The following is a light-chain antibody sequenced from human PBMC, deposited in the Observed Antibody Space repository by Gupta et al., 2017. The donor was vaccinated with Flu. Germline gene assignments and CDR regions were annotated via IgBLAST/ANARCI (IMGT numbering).Light chain of an antibody. CDR3: ESWESTLSAGGV. Sequence: QSVLTQPPSVSAAPGQKVTISCSGSNSNIGNNDVSWCQQLPGTAPKLLIYEDNKRHSGRPERFSGSRSGTSATLAITGLPTGDEADYYCESWESTLSAGGVFGGGTKLTVL. CDR1: NSNIGNND. V-gene: IGLV1-51*02. CDR2: EDN. J-gene: IGLJ3*02.